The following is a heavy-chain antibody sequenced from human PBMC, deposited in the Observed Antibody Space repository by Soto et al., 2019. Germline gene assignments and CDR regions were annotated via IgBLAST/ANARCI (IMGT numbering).Heavy chain of an antibody. CDR1: GYTFTSYD. D-gene: IGHD1-26*01. Sequence: ASVKVSCKASGYTFTSYDINWVRQATGQGLEWMGRINPNSGGTNYAQKFQGWVTMTRDTSISTAYMELSRLRSDDTAVYYCARDIVGGRLDAFDIWGQGTMVTVSS. CDR3: ARDIVGGRLDAFDI. CDR2: INPNSGGT. J-gene: IGHJ3*02. V-gene: IGHV1-2*04.